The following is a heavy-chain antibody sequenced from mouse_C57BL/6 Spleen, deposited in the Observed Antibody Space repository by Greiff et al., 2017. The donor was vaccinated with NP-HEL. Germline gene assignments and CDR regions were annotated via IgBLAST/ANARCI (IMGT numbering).Heavy chain of an antibody. D-gene: IGHD1-1*01. CDR2: IDPENGDT. J-gene: IGHJ2*01. CDR1: GFNIKDDY. CDR3: TTNYYGSSYFDY. V-gene: IGHV14-4*01. Sequence: EVQLQESGAEPVRPGASVKLSCTASGFNIKDDYMHWVKQRPEQGLEWIGWIDPENGDTEYASKFQGKATITADTSSNTAYLQLSSLTSEDTAVYYCTTNYYGSSYFDYWGQGTTLTVSS.